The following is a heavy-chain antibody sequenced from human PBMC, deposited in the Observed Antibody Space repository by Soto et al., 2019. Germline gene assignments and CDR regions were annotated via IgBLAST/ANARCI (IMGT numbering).Heavy chain of an antibody. V-gene: IGHV4-39*01. CDR1: GDSISSADYY. Sequence: SETLSLTCTVSGDSISSADYYWGWIRQPPGKGLEWIGSIYYSGSAYYNPSLKSRVTISVDTSKNQFSLKLSSVTAADTAVYYCASLGVVVPAAQHDYYYYYGMDVWGQGTTVTVSS. J-gene: IGHJ6*02. CDR3: ASLGVVVPAAQHDYYYYYGMDV. CDR2: IYYSGSA. D-gene: IGHD2-2*01.